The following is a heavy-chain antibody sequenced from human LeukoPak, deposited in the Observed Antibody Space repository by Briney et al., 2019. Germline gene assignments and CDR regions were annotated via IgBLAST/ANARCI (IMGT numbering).Heavy chain of an antibody. CDR1: GFTVSSNY. D-gene: IGHD3-9*01. Sequence: PGGSLRLSCAASGFTVSSNYMSWVRQAPGKGLEWVSVIYSGGSTYYADSVKGRFTISRGNSKNTLYLQMNSLRAEDTAVYYCAREPQYYDILTGYYKGAFDIWGQGTMVTVSS. V-gene: IGHV3-53*01. J-gene: IGHJ3*02. CDR2: IYSGGST. CDR3: AREPQYYDILTGYYKGAFDI.